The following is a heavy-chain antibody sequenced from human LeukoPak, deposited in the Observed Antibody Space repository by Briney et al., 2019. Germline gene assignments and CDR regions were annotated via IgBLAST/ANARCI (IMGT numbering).Heavy chain of an antibody. CDR2: IYYSGST. Sequence: SSETLSLTCTVSGGSISSYYWSWIRQPPGKGLEWIGYIYYSGSTNYNPSLKSRVTISVDTSKNQFSLKLSSVTAADTAVYYCARRSGYSGYEYHYYYYYMDVWGKGATVTVSS. CDR1: GGSISSYY. J-gene: IGHJ6*03. V-gene: IGHV4-59*01. D-gene: IGHD5-12*01. CDR3: ARRSGYSGYEYHYYYYYMDV.